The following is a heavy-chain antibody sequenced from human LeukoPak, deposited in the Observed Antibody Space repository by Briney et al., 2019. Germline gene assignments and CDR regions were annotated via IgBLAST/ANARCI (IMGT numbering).Heavy chain of an antibody. Sequence: ASVKVSCKASGYTFTSYYMHWVRQAPGQGLEWMGIINPSGGSTSYAQKFRGRVTMTRDTSTSTVYMELSSLRSEDTAVYYCARDWYGAAHDYWGQGTLVTVSS. CDR1: GYTFTSYY. CDR3: ARDWYGAAHDY. CDR2: INPSGGST. V-gene: IGHV1-46*01. J-gene: IGHJ4*02. D-gene: IGHD6-6*01.